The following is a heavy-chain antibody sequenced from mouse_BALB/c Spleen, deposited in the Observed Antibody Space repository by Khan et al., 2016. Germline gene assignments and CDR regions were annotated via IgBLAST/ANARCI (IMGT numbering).Heavy chain of an antibody. D-gene: IGHD2-2*01. CDR3: ARSYGYRGFAG. Sequence: VQLKESGPGLVKPSQSLSLTCTVTDYSITSDYAWNWIRQFPGNKLEWMGYINYSGSTNYNPSLKSRISISRDTSKNHLFLRVISVTTEDTATYYCARSYGYRGFAGWGQGTLVTVS. CDR2: INYSGST. CDR1: DYSITSDYA. J-gene: IGHJ3*01. V-gene: IGHV3-2*02.